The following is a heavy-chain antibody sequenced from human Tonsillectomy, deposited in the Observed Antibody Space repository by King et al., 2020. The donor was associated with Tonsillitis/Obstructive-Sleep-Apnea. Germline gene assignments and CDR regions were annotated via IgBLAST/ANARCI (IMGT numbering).Heavy chain of an antibody. Sequence: VQLVESGGGVVQPGRSLRLSCAASGFTFSSYAMHWVRQAPGKGLEWVADISYDGNNKYYAGSVKGRFTISRDNSKNTLYLQMNSLRTEDTAVYYCAREIGTSGWYPHFDYWGQGTLVTVSS. CDR1: GFTFSSYA. CDR3: AREIGTSGWYPHFDY. J-gene: IGHJ4*02. CDR2: ISYDGNNK. D-gene: IGHD6-19*01. V-gene: IGHV3-30*04.